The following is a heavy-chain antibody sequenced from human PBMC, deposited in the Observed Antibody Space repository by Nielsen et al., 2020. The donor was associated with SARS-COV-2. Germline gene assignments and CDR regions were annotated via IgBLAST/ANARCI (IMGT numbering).Heavy chain of an antibody. CDR1: GFTVSSNY. Sequence: GGSLRLSCAASGFTVSSNYMSWVRQAPGKGLEWVSVIYSGGSTYYADSVKGRFTISRDNSKNTLYLQMNSLRAEDTAVYYCARDLAETGDAFDIWGQGTMVTVSS. V-gene: IGHV3-66*01. D-gene: IGHD7-27*01. CDR3: ARDLAETGDAFDI. J-gene: IGHJ3*02. CDR2: IYSGGST.